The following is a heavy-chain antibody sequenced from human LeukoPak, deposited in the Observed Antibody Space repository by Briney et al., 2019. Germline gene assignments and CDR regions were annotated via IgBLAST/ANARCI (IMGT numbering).Heavy chain of an antibody. CDR2: MNPNSGNT. CDR3: AREGRYDYVRGSYRYTGPFDP. D-gene: IGHD3-16*02. V-gene: IGHV1-8*01. CDR1: GYTFTSYD. Sequence: GASVKVSCKASGYTFTSYDINWVRQATGQGLEWMGWMNPNSGNTGYAQKFQGRVTMTRNTSISTAYMELSRLRSEDTAVYYCAREGRYDYVRGSYRYTGPFDPWGQGTLVTVSS. J-gene: IGHJ5*02.